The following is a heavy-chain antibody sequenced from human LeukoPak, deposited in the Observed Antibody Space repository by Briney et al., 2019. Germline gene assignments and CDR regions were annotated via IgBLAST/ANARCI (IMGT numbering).Heavy chain of an antibody. J-gene: IGHJ4*02. CDR2: IIPIFGTA. CDR3: ARETSSRFFDY. Sequence: WASVKASCKASGGTFSSYAISWVRQAPGQGLEWMGGIIPIFGTANYAQKFQGRVTITADESTSTAYMELSSLRSEDTAVYYCARETSSRFFDYWGQGTLLTVSS. CDR1: GGTFSSYA. V-gene: IGHV1-69*13.